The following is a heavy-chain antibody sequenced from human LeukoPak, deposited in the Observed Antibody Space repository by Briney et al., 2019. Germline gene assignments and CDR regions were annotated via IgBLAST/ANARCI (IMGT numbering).Heavy chain of an antibody. J-gene: IGHJ4*02. Sequence: GGSLRLSCAASGFTFSSYAMHWVRQAPGTGLEWVAVISYDGSNKYYADSVKGRFTISRDNYKTTLYLQMNSLRAEDTAVYYCARDLRWERPFDSWGQRTLVTVSS. V-gene: IGHV3-30-3*01. CDR3: ARDLRWERPFDS. CDR2: ISYDGSNK. D-gene: IGHD1-26*01. CDR1: GFTFSSYA.